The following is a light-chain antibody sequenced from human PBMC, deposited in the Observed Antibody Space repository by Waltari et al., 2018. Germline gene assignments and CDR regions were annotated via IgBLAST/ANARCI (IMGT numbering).Light chain of an antibody. Sequence: QSALTQPASVSGSPGQSITIPCTGTTSDVGISTLVSWYQHHPGKAPKLIIFEVSERPSGVSNRFSGSKSGNTASLTISGLQAEDEADYHCCSYAGNSIYVFGTGTRVTVL. CDR1: TSDVGISTL. CDR3: CSYAGNSIYV. J-gene: IGLJ1*01. CDR2: EVS. V-gene: IGLV2-23*02.